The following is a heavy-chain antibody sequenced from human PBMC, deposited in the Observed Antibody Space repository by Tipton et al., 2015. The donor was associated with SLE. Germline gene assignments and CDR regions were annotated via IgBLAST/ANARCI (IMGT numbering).Heavy chain of an antibody. CDR2: IKQDGSEK. J-gene: IGHJ6*02. D-gene: IGHD3-9*01. CDR3: AKDILTRGTYYGMDV. Sequence: SLRLSCAASGFTFSSYWMSWVRQAPGKGLEWVANIKQDGSEKYYVDSVKGRFTISRDNAKNSLYLQMNSLRAEDTALYYCAKDILTRGTYYGMDVWGQGTTVTVSS. CDR1: GFTFSSYW. V-gene: IGHV3-7*03.